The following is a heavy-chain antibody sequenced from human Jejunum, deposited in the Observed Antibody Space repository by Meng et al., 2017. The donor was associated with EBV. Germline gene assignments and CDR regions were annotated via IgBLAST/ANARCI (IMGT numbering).Heavy chain of an antibody. CDR3: ARGNAYNVPSFDY. CDR2: IWHGGNT. J-gene: IGHJ4*02. Sequence: QGRMRGSGPGRVTPSGTLSLTCAVSGASITGTNWWGWVRQPPGKGLEWIAEIWHGGNTNYNPALKSRVTISVDKSNNQFSLKLASVTAADTAVYFCARGNAYNVPSFDYWGQGTLVTVSS. V-gene: IGHV4-4*02. CDR1: GASITGTNW. D-gene: IGHD5-24*01.